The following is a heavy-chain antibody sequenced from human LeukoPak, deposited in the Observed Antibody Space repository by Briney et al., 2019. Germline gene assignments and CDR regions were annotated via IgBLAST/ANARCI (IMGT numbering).Heavy chain of an antibody. CDR2: IYYSGST. D-gene: IGHD5/OR15-5a*01. V-gene: IGHV4-39*01. CDR1: GGSISSSSYY. CDR3: ARREGVCAYSVYGAFSCSTTADY. J-gene: IGHJ4*02. Sequence: SETLSLTCTVSGGSISSSSYYWVWIRQPPGKGLEWIGSIYYSGSTYYNPSHKTQVTISVDTSKNQFSLKLSSVTAADTAVYYCARREGVCAYSVYGAFSCSTTADYWGQGTLVTVSS.